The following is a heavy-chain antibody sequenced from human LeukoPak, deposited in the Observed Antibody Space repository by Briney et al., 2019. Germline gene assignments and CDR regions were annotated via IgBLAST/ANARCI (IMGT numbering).Heavy chain of an antibody. Sequence: GGSLRLSCAASGFTFSSYAMSWVRQAPGKGLEWVSAISGSGGSTYYADSVKGRFTISRDNSKNTLYLQMNSLRAEDTAVYYCAKCNGYLHLWFGLGYYFDYWGQGTLVTVSS. D-gene: IGHD3-10*01. CDR1: GFTFSSYA. V-gene: IGHV3-23*01. CDR3: AKCNGYLHLWFGLGYYFDY. J-gene: IGHJ4*02. CDR2: ISGSGGST.